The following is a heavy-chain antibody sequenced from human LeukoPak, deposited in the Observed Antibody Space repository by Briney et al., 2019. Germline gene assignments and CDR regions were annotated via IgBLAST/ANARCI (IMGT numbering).Heavy chain of an antibody. CDR2: IYHSGST. V-gene: IGHV4-39*07. D-gene: IGHD6-13*01. Sequence: PSETLSLTCTVSGGSISSSSYYWGWIRQPPGKGLEWIGSIYHSGSTYYNPSLKSRVTISVDTSKNQFSLKLSSVTAADTAVYYCAKGIAAAGTSWFDPWGQGTLVTVSS. J-gene: IGHJ5*02. CDR3: AKGIAAAGTSWFDP. CDR1: GGSISSSSYY.